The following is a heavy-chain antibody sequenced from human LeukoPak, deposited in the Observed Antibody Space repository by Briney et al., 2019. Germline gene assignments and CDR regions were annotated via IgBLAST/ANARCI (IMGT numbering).Heavy chain of an antibody. J-gene: IGHJ3*02. CDR1: GFTFISYS. Sequence: GGSLRLSCAASGFTFISYSMNWVRQAPGKGLEWVSSISSSSSYIYYADSVKGRFTISRDNAKNSLYLQMNSLRAEDTAVYYCARDDPYGDYAFDIWGQGTMVTVSS. V-gene: IGHV3-21*01. CDR3: ARDDPYGDYAFDI. D-gene: IGHD4-17*01. CDR2: ISSSSSYI.